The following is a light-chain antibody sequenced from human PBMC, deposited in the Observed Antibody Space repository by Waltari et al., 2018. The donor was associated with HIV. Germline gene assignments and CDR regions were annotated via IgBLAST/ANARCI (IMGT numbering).Light chain of an antibody. CDR2: DAS. V-gene: IGKV3-11*01. CDR3: QQRSNWPPGLT. Sequence: EIVFTQSPAPLSLSPGDRATLPCRASQSRSSYLAWYQQKPGQAPRLLIYDASNRATGIPARFSGSGSGTDFTLTISSLEPEDFAVYYCQQRSNWPPGLTFGGGTKVEIK. J-gene: IGKJ4*01. CDR1: QSRSSY.